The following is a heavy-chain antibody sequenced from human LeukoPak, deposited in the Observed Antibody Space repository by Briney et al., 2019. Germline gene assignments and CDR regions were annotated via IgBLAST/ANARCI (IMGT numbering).Heavy chain of an antibody. CDR2: IYYSGST. V-gene: IGHV4-31*03. Sequence: PSETLSLTCTVSGGSISSGGYYWSWIRQHPGKGLEWIGYIYYSGSTYYNPSLKSRVTISLDTSKNQFSLRLSSVTAADTAVYYCAREGIVRTYDQWGQGTLVTVSS. J-gene: IGHJ4*02. CDR1: GGSISSGGYY. D-gene: IGHD2/OR15-2a*01. CDR3: AREGIVRTYDQ.